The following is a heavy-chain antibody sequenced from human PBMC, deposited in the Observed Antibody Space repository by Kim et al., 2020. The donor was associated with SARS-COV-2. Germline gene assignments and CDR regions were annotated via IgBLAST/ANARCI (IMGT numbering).Heavy chain of an antibody. D-gene: IGHD3-10*01. Sequence: ETLSLTCTVSGGSISSYYWSWIRQPPGRGLEWIGYIYYSGSTNYNPSLKSRVTISVDTSKNQFSLKLSSVTAADTAVYYCARVKVREANFAVIAEYYFDYWGQGTLVTVSS. CDR3: ARVKVREANFAVIAEYYFDY. J-gene: IGHJ4*02. V-gene: IGHV4-59*01. CDR2: IYYSGST. CDR1: GGSISSYY.